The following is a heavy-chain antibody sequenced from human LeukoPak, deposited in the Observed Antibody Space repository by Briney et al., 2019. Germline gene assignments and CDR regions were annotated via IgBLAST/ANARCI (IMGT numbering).Heavy chain of an antibody. V-gene: IGHV3-30*02. CDR3: ARERPAAASAFEI. Sequence: GGSLRLSCAASGFTFSSHGFHWVRQAPGKGLEWVAFIRYDESLKYYADSVKGRFTGSRDNSKNTLYLQMNSLRVEDTAVYYCARERPAAASAFEIWGQGTMVTVSS. CDR1: GFTFSSHG. CDR2: IRYDESLK. J-gene: IGHJ3*02. D-gene: IGHD6-13*01.